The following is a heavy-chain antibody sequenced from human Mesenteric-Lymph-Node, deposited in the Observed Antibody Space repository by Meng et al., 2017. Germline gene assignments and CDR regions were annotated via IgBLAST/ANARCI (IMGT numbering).Heavy chain of an antibody. CDR2: IHGDGSTP. Sequence: GGSLRLSCAASGFTFSSYAMSWVRQAPGKGLLWVSRIHGDGSTPSYADSVRGRFTISRDNAKNTLYLQMNNLRAEDTAVYFCARRSAAGGFLDYWGQGTLVTVSS. CDR1: GFTFSSYA. D-gene: IGHD6-13*01. CDR3: ARRSAAGGFLDY. J-gene: IGHJ4*02. V-gene: IGHV3-74*01.